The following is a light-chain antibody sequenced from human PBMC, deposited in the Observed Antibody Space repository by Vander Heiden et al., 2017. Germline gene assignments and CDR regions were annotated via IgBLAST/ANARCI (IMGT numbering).Light chain of an antibody. CDR2: GAS. Sequence: DIQMTQSPSTLSASVGDRVTITCQASHDISNYLNWYQQKPGKAPKLLIYGASSLETGVPSRFSGSGSGAEFTFTISSLQPEDIATYYCQQYDNLPITFGQGTRLEIK. J-gene: IGKJ5*01. V-gene: IGKV1-33*01. CDR1: HDISNY. CDR3: QQYDNLPIT.